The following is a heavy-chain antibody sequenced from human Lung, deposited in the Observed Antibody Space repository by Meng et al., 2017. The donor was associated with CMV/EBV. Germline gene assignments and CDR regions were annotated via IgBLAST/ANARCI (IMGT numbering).Heavy chain of an antibody. CDR3: AKKGGDGALHYFDY. D-gene: IGHD3-16*01. CDR2: MSGSGSMM. Sequence: GGSXSLXCAASGFIFSNYAMGWVRQAPGKGLEWISFMSGSGSMMFYLDSVRGRFPISRDSSKNTLYLQMNSLRAEDAAVYYCAKKGGDGALHYFDYWGQGTXVTVSS. V-gene: IGHV3-23*01. J-gene: IGHJ4*02. CDR1: GFIFSNYA.